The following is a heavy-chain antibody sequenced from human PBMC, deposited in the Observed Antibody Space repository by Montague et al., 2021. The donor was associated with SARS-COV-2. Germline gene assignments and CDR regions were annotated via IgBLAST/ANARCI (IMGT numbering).Heavy chain of an antibody. J-gene: IGHJ6*03. D-gene: IGHD3-10*01. CDR1: GTSFSGYY. Sequence: SETLSLTCAVHGTSFSGYYWNWIRQPTGEGLEWIGEINHGGSTKYSPSLKSRLTISADTSKNQFSLKLTSVAAADTAVYYCARLRDGVVPSPILGVGPYYSYYFMDGWGRGTTVTVSS. V-gene: IGHV4-34*01. CDR3: ARLRDGVVPSPILGVGPYYSYYFMDG. CDR2: INHGGST.